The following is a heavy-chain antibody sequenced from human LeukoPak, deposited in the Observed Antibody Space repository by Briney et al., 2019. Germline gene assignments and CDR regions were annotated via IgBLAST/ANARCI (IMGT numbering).Heavy chain of an antibody. CDR1: GYTFTGYY. V-gene: IGHV1-2*02. J-gene: IGHJ3*02. D-gene: IGHD4-23*01. CDR2: INPNSGGT. Sequence: GASVKVSCKASGYTFTGYYMHGVRQAPGQGLEWMGWINPNSGGTNYAQKFQGRVTMTRDTSISTAYMELSRLRSDDTAVYYCAAVSVTQGADDAFDIWGQGTMVTVSS. CDR3: AAVSVTQGADDAFDI.